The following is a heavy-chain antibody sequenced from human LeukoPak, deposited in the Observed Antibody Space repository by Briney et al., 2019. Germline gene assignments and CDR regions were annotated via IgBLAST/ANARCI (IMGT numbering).Heavy chain of an antibody. V-gene: IGHV4-31*03. CDR3: ARVVRYCSSTSCGYFDY. CDR2: IYYSGST. D-gene: IGHD2-2*01. CDR1: GGSISSGGYY. J-gene: IGHJ4*02. Sequence: PSQTLSLTCTVSGGSISSGGYYWSWIRQHPGKGLEGIGYIYYSGSTYYNPSLRSRVTISVDTSKNQFSLKLSSVTAADTAVYYCARVVRYCSSTSCGYFDYWGQGTLVTVSS.